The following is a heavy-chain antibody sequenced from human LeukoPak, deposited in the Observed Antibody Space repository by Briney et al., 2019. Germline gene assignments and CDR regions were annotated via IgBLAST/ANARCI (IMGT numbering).Heavy chain of an antibody. CDR3: ARRSDWFDP. Sequence: MSSETLSLTRTVSGGSISSSSYYWGWIRQPPGKGLEWIGSIYYSGSTYYNPSLKSRVTISVDTSKNQFSLKLSSVTAADTAVYYCARRSDWFDPWGQGTLVTVSS. CDR1: GGSISSSSYY. J-gene: IGHJ5*02. V-gene: IGHV4-39*01. CDR2: IYYSGST.